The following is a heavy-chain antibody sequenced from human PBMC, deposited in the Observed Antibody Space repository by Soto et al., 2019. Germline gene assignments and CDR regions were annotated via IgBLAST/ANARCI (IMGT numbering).Heavy chain of an antibody. D-gene: IGHD2-8*01. CDR2: ISSDGTTT. CDR1: GITFRKYW. CDR3: TIQDCTNDVCLEAAVTVGGPFEY. Sequence: EVQLVESGGGLVQTGTALRLSCAASGITFRKYWMHWVRQAPGKGPVWVSYISSDGTTTDYADSVKGRFTISRDNAKNPVYRQMESWRVGNTGVNYCTIQDCTNDVCLEAAVTVGGPFEYWGKG. J-gene: IGHJ4*02. V-gene: IGHV3-74*01.